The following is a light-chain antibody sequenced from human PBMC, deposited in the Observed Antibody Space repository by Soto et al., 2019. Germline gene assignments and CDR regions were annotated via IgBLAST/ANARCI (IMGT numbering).Light chain of an antibody. CDR2: GAS. CDR1: QSVSSN. V-gene: IGKV3-15*01. Sequence: EIVMTQSPATLSVSPGERATLSCRASQSVSSNLAWYQQKPGQAPRLLIYGASTRATGIPARFSGSGSGTEFTLTISSLQSEDFAVYYCQQYNNWLPGTFGQGNKVEIK. J-gene: IGKJ1*01. CDR3: QQYNNWLPGT.